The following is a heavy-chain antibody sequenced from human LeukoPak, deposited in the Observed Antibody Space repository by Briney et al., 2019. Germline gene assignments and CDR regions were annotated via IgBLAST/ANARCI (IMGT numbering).Heavy chain of an antibody. D-gene: IGHD1-1*01. CDR2: ISSSGSYI. CDR1: GFTFSRYS. J-gene: IGHJ5*02. V-gene: IGHV3-21*01. Sequence: KTGGSLRLSCGASGFTFSRYSMNWVRQAPGKGLEWVSSISSSGSYIYYADSVKGRFTISRDNAKNSLYLQMNSLRAEDTAVYYCARDAAGTTGDPFDPWGQGTLVTVSS. CDR3: ARDAAGTTGDPFDP.